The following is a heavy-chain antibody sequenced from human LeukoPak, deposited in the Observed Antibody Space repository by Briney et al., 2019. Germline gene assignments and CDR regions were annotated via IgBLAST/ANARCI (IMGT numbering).Heavy chain of an antibody. CDR2: IQGDGSVN. Sequence: GGSLRLSCAASGFTFSNYWLSWVRQAPGNGLEWVANIQGDGSVNYYVDSVKGRFTISRDNAKNTLYLQMNSLRAEDTAVYYCAKSGYSSSFDYWGQGTLVTVSS. J-gene: IGHJ4*02. D-gene: IGHD6-6*01. V-gene: IGHV3-7*03. CDR3: AKSGYSSSFDY. CDR1: GFTFSNYW.